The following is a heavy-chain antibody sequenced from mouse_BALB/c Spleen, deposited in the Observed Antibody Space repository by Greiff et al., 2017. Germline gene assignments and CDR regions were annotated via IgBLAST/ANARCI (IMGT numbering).Heavy chain of an antibody. Sequence: EVKVVESGGGLVQPGGSRKLSCAASGFTFSSFGMHWVRQAPEKGLEWVAYISSGSSTIYYADTVKGRFTISRDNPKNTLFLQMTSLRSEDTAMYYCARSDGHFDYWGQGTTLTVSS. CDR2: ISSGSSTI. J-gene: IGHJ2*01. CDR3: ARSDGHFDY. D-gene: IGHD1-1*01. V-gene: IGHV5-17*02. CDR1: GFTFSSFG.